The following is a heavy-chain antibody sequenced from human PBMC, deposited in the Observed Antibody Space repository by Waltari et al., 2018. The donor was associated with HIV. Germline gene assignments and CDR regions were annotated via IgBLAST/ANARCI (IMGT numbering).Heavy chain of an antibody. CDR3: ASLTRSSGYYLDY. V-gene: IGHV4-39*01. CDR1: GGSISSSGYY. CDR2: IYYSGST. J-gene: IGHJ4*02. D-gene: IGHD3-22*01. Sequence: QLQLQESGPGLVKPSETLSLTCTVSGGSISSSGYYWGWIRQPPGKGLEWIGSIYYSGSTYCNPSLKSRVTISVDTSKNQFSLKLSSVTAADTAVYYCASLTRSSGYYLDYWGQGTLVTVSS.